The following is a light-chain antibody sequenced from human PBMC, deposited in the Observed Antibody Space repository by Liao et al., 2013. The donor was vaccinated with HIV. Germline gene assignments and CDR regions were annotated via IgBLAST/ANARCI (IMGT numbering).Light chain of an antibody. J-gene: IGLJ2*01. Sequence: SYGLTQPPSVSVSTGQTASITCYGDNLSNILGNKYLHWYLQRPGQSPVLVIYQDSDRPSGIPARFSGANSGNTATLTISRVEAGDEADYYCHVWDSISDHVVFGGGTKLTVL. CDR1: NLSNILGNKY. V-gene: IGLV3-1*01. CDR3: HVWDSISDHVV. CDR2: QDS.